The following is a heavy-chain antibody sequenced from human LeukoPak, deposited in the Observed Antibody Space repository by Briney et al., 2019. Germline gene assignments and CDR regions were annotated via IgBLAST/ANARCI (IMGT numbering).Heavy chain of an antibody. CDR1: GGSFSGYY. J-gene: IGHJ5*02. D-gene: IGHD2-2*02. V-gene: IGHV4-34*01. CDR2: INHSGST. CDR3: ARGSILGYCSSTSCYKGLRRHNWFDP. Sequence: SETLSLTCAVYGGSFSGYYWSWIRQPPGKGLEWIGEINHSGSTNYNPSLKSRVTISVDTSKNQFSLKLSSVTAADTAVYYRARGSILGYCSSTSCYKGLRRHNWFDPWGQGTLVTVSS.